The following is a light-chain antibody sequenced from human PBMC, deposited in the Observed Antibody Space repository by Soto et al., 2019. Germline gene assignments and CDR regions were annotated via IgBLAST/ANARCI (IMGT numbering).Light chain of an antibody. J-gene: IGLJ1*01. CDR2: VGTGGIVG. V-gene: IGLV9-49*01. CDR1: SGYSNYK. CDR3: GADHGSENSCSYV. Sequence: QSVLTQPPSASASLGASVTLTCTLSSGYSNYKVDWYQQRPGKGPRFVMRVGTGGIVGSKGDGIPDRFSVLGSGLNRYLTIKNIQEEDESDYHCGADHGSENSCSYVFGNGTKVTVL.